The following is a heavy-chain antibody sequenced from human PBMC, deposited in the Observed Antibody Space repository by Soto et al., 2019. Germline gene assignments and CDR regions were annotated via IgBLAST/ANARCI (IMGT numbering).Heavy chain of an antibody. CDR3: ARNIAVAGQFDP. Sequence: GASVKVSCKASGYTFTSYAMHWVRQAPGQRLEWMGWINAGNGNTKYSQKFQGRVTITRDTSASTAYMELSSLRSEDTAVYYCARNIAVAGQFDPWGQGTLVTVSS. V-gene: IGHV1-3*01. CDR1: GYTFTSYA. D-gene: IGHD6-19*01. CDR2: INAGNGNT. J-gene: IGHJ5*02.